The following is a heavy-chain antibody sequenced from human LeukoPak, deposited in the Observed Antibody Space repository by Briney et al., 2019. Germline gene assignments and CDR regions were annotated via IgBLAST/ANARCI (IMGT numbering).Heavy chain of an antibody. J-gene: IGHJ3*01. V-gene: IGHV3-23*01. CDR1: GFTFSVAA. CDR3: AKDIQLST. Sequence: PGGSLRLSCAASGFTFSVAAMTWVRQAPGKGLEWVSLIGASGESTYYADSVKGRFTISRDNSKNTLSLQMNSLRVEDTAMYFCAKDIQLSTWGLGTMVPVSS. D-gene: IGHD5-24*01. CDR2: IGASGEST.